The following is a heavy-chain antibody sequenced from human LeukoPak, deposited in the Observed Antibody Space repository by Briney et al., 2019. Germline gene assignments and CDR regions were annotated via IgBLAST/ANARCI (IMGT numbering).Heavy chain of an antibody. CDR1: GGSFSGYC. CDR3: ARSEYNYGADAFDI. V-gene: IGHV4-34*01. J-gene: IGHJ3*02. D-gene: IGHD5-18*01. Sequence: SETLSLTCAVYGGSFSGYCWSWIRQPPGKGLEWIGEINHSGSTNYNPSLKSRVSISVDTSKNQFSLKLSSVTAADTAVYYCARSEYNYGADAFDIWGQGTMVTVSS. CDR2: INHSGST.